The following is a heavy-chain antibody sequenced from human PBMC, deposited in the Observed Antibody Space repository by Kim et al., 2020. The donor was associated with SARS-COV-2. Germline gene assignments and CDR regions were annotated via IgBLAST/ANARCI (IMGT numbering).Heavy chain of an antibody. J-gene: IGHJ2*01. D-gene: IGHD6-13*01. CDR3: ARERRWVYSSSSHYWYFDL. V-gene: IGHV3-7*01. CDR2: IKQDGSEK. Sequence: GGSLRLSCAASGFTFSSYWMSWVRQAPGKGLEWVANIKQDGSEKYYVDSVKGRFTISRDNAKNSLYLQMNSLRAEDTAVYYCARERRWVYSSSSHYWYFDLWGRGTLVTVSS. CDR1: GFTFSSYW.